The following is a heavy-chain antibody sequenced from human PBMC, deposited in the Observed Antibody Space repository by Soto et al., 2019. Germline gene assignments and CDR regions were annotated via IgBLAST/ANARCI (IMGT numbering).Heavy chain of an antibody. D-gene: IGHD3-10*01. V-gene: IGHV4-34*01. CDR1: GGSFSGYS. J-gene: IGHJ4*02. CDR2: INHSGST. Sequence: SETLSLTCAVYGGSFSGYSWTWIRQPPGTGLEWIGEINHSGSTNYNPSLKSRVTISVDTSKSQFSLKLTSVTAADTAVYYCARDKITGLFDYCGQGTLVTVSS. CDR3: ARDKITGLFDY.